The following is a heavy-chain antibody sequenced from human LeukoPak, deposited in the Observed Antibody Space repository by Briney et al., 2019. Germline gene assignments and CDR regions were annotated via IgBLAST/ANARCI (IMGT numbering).Heavy chain of an antibody. CDR3: AGDRYYDSLNFDY. V-gene: IGHV3-23*01. Sequence: GGSLRLSCAASGFTFSSYAMSWVRQAPGKGLEWVSAISGSGGSTYYADSVKGRFTISRDNAKNSLYLQMNSLRAEDTAVYYCAGDRYYDSLNFDYWGQGTLVTVSS. CDR1: GFTFSSYA. J-gene: IGHJ4*02. D-gene: IGHD3-22*01. CDR2: ISGSGGST.